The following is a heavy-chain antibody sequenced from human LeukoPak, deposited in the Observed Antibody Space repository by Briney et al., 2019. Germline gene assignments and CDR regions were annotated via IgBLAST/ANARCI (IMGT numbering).Heavy chain of an antibody. Sequence: SETLSLTCTVSGGSISSSSYYWGWIRQPPGKGLEWIGSVYYSGSTYYNPSLKSRVTISVDTSKNQFSLKLSSVTAADTAVYYCARMRGYDFWSGCFDYWGQGTLVTVSS. V-gene: IGHV4-39*07. CDR3: ARMRGYDFWSGCFDY. J-gene: IGHJ4*02. D-gene: IGHD3-3*01. CDR2: VYYSGST. CDR1: GGSISSSSYY.